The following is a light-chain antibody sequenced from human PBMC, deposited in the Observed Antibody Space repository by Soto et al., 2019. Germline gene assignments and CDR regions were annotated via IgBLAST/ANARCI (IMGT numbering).Light chain of an antibody. CDR2: GAS. CDR1: QSVSSSY. CDR3: QQYGSSPSWK. V-gene: IGKV3-20*01. Sequence: EIVLTQSPGTLSLSPGERATLSCRASQSVSSSYLAWYQQKPGQAPRLLIYGASSRATGIPDRFSGSGPGTDFTLTISRLEPEDFAVYYCQQYGSSPSWKFGQGTKV. J-gene: IGKJ1*01.